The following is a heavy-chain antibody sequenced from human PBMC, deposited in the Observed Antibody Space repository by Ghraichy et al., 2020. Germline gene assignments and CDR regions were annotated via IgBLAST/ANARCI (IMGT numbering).Heavy chain of an antibody. V-gene: IGHV4-59*08. CDR1: GVSISRYY. CDR2: MYNSGST. Sequence: GSLRLSCTVSGVSISRYYWSWIRQPPGKGLEWIGYMYNSGSTNYSPSFKSRVTISVDTSKNQFSLRLRSVTAADTAVYYCARHFTGYRSSWYPFWGQGTLVTVSS. J-gene: IGHJ4*02. CDR3: ARHFTGYRSSWYPF. D-gene: IGHD6-13*01.